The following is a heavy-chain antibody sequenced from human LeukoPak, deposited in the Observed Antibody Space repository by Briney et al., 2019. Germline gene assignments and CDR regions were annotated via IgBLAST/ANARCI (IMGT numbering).Heavy chain of an antibody. CDR3: ARAPLEDTAMVTLHY. J-gene: IGHJ4*02. CDR1: GFTFSSYS. Sequence: PGGSLRLSCAASGFTFSSYSMNWVRQAPGKGLEWVSSISSSSSYIYYADSVKGRFTISRDNAKNSLYLQMNSLRAEDTAVYYCARAPLEDTAMVTLHYWGQGTLVTVSS. CDR2: ISSSSSYI. D-gene: IGHD5-18*01. V-gene: IGHV3-21*01.